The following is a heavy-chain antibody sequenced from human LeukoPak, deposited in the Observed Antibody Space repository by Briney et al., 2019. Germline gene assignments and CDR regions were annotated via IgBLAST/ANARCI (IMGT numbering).Heavy chain of an antibody. J-gene: IGHJ4*02. Sequence: SETLSLTCAVYGGSFSVSYWSWFRQPPGKGLGWIGEIDHSESTNYNPSLKSRVTISVDTSKNQFSLKLSSVTAADTAVYYCASAGRSGCFDYWGQGTLVTVSS. CDR1: GGSFSVSY. CDR3: ASAGRSGCFDY. V-gene: IGHV4-34*01. D-gene: IGHD3-3*01. CDR2: IDHSEST.